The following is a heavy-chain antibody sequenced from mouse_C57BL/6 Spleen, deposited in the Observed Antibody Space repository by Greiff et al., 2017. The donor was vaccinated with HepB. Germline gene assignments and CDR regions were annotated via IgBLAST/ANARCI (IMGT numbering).Heavy chain of an antibody. Sequence: QVQLQQPGAELVRPGSSVKLSCKASGYTFTSYWMDWVKQRPGQGLEWIGNIYPSDSETHYNQKFKDKATLTVDKSSSTAYMQLSSLTSEDAAVYYCARRSNYGDYWGKGTTLTVSS. CDR1: GYTFTSYW. D-gene: IGHD5-1*01. CDR2: IYPSDSET. J-gene: IGHJ2*01. V-gene: IGHV1-61*01. CDR3: ARRSNYGDY.